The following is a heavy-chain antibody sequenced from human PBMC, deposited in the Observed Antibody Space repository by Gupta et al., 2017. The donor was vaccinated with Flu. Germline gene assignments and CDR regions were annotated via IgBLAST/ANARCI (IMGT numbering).Heavy chain of an antibody. CDR1: GGSFRSSF. CDR2: INRSGST. J-gene: IGHJ4*02. V-gene: IGHV4-34*01. D-gene: IGHD6-13*01. CDR3: ARGTYSSSWSSNFDS. Sequence: QVQLQQWGAGLVKSSETLSITCAVYGGSFRSSFWSWIRQSPGKGREWIGEINRSGSTTYNPSLERRVTISVDASKSQFFLKVTSVTAADTAIYYCARGTYSSSWSSNFDSWGQGTLVTVSS.